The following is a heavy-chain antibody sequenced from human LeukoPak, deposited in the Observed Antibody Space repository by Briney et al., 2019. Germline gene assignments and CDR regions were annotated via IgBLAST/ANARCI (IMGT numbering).Heavy chain of an antibody. CDR1: GYTFTSYY. J-gene: IGHJ4*02. V-gene: IGHV1-46*01. CDR2: INPSGGST. Sequence: APVKVSCKVSGYTFTSYYMHWVRQAPGQGLEWMGIINPSGGSTSYAQKFQGRVTMTRDTSTSTVYMELSSLRSEDTAVYYCARGGPEYLSDYWGQGTLVTVSS. CDR3: ARGGPEYLSDY. D-gene: IGHD2-2*02.